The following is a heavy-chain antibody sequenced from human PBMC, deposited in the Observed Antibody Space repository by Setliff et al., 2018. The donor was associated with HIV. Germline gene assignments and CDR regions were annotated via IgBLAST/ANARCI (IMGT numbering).Heavy chain of an antibody. V-gene: IGHV4-61*09. CDR1: GGSVNNGSFY. Sequence: PSETLSLTCTVSGGSVNNGSFYWTWIRQPAGKRLEWIGHVHSNGFKNYNSSLESRVDISVDTSKNQISLKVDSVTAADTAMYFCARGVVGSYYDYVNIYYHDYIDLWGKGTTVTVSS. CDR3: ARGVVGSYYDYVNIYYHDYIDL. J-gene: IGHJ6*03. CDR2: VHSNGFK. D-gene: IGHD2-15*01.